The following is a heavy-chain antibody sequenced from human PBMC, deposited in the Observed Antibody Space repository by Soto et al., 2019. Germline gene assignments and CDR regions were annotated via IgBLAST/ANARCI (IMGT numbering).Heavy chain of an antibody. CDR2: VSIGGST. Sequence: DVQLLESGGGLVQPEGSLRLSFAASGFTFSSYAMGWVRQGPGKGLEWVAVVSIGGSTHYADSVRDRFTISRDNSKNTLSLEMNSLTAEETSVYFCAKRRGAGGHFDYWGQGALVTVSS. CDR3: AKRRGAGGHFDY. V-gene: IGHV3-23*01. D-gene: IGHD2-15*01. CDR1: GFTFSSYA. J-gene: IGHJ4*02.